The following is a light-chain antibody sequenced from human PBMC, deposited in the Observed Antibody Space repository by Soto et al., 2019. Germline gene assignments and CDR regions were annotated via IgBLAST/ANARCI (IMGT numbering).Light chain of an antibody. CDR3: CSYTTSNTRQIV. CDR2: DVS. J-gene: IGLJ1*01. Sequence: SVLTQPASVSGSPGQSITISCTGTSSDVGGYNYVSWYQHHPGKAPKLMIYDVSNRPSGVSNRFSGSKSGNTASLTISGLQPEDEADYYCCSYTTSNTRQIVFGTGTKATVL. V-gene: IGLV2-14*03. CDR1: SSDVGGYNY.